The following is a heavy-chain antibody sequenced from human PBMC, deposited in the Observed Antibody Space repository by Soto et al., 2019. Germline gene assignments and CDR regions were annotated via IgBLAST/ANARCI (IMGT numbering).Heavy chain of an antibody. V-gene: IGHV1-69*01. J-gene: IGHJ6*02. CDR2: IIPIFGTA. Sequence: QVQLVQSGAEVKKPGSSVKVSCKASGGTFSSYAISWVRQAPGQGLEWMGGIIPIFGTANYAQKFQGRVTITADESTSTAYREVSSLRSEDRAVYYCAGGGAGAYYYYGMDVWGQGTTVTVSS. D-gene: IGHD3-10*01. CDR1: GGTFSSYA. CDR3: AGGGAGAYYYYGMDV.